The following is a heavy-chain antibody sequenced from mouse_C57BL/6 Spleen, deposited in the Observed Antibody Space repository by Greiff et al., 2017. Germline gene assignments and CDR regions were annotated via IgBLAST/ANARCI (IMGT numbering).Heavy chain of an antibody. Sequence: EVKLMESGEGLVKPGGSLKLSCAASGFTFSSYAMSWVRQTPEKRLEWVAYISSGGDYIYYADTVKGRFTISRDNARNTLYLQMSSLKSEDTAMYYCTREAGNYGGVYAMDYWGQGTSVTVSS. V-gene: IGHV5-9-1*02. CDR2: ISSGGDYI. CDR3: TREAGNYGGVYAMDY. J-gene: IGHJ4*01. CDR1: GFTFSSYA. D-gene: IGHD2-1*01.